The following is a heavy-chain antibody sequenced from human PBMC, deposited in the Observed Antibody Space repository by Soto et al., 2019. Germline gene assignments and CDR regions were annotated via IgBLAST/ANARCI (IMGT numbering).Heavy chain of an antibody. Sequence: SETLSLTCTVSGGSISSYYWSWIRQPPGKGLEWIGEINHSGSTNYNPSLKSRVTISVDTSKNQFSLKLNSVTAADTAVYYCARGWGRISDYWGQGALVTVSS. CDR2: INHSGST. CDR1: GGSISSYY. J-gene: IGHJ4*02. V-gene: IGHV4-34*01. CDR3: ARGWGRISDY. D-gene: IGHD7-27*01.